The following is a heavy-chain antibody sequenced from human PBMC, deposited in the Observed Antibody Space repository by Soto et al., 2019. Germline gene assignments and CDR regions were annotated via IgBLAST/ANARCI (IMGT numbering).Heavy chain of an antibody. J-gene: IGHJ6*03. CDR1: GYTFTSYD. CDR2: MNPNSGNT. Sequence: QVQLVQSGAEVKKPGASVKVSCKASGYTFTSYDINWVRQATGQGLEWLGWMNPNSGNTGYAQKFQGRVTMTRNTSISTADMVLSSLRSDDTAVYYCGRRGGEYYYYYYMDFWVKVTTVTVSS. V-gene: IGHV1-8*01. CDR3: GRRGGEYYYYYYMDF. D-gene: IGHD3-16*01.